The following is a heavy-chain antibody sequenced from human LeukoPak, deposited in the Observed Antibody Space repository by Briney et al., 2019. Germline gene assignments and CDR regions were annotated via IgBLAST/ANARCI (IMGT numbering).Heavy chain of an antibody. V-gene: IGHV3-30*03. Sequence: GGSLRLSCAASGFTFSSYGMHWVRQAPGKGLEWVAVISYDGSNKYYADSEKGRFTISRDNSKNTLYLQMNSLRAEDTAVYYCARVRGIAASDAFDIWGQGTMVTVSS. CDR2: ISYDGSNK. CDR1: GFTFSSYG. J-gene: IGHJ3*02. CDR3: ARVRGIAASDAFDI. D-gene: IGHD6-13*01.